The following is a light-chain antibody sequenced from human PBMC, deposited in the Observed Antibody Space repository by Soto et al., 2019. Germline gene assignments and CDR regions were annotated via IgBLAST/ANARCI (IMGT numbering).Light chain of an antibody. CDR1: SSDVGGYNF. CDR3: CSYEGRYIYV. V-gene: IGLV2-11*01. J-gene: IGLJ1*01. CDR2: DVT. Sequence: QSVLTQPRSVSGSPGQSVTISCTGTSSDVGGYNFVSWYQHHPGKAPKLMIYDVTKRPSGVPDRFSGSKSGNTAPLTISGLQAEDEADYYCCSYEGRYIYVFGSGTKLTVL.